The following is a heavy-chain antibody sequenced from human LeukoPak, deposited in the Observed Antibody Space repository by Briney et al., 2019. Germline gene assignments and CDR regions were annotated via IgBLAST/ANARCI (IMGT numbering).Heavy chain of an antibody. CDR2: IYYSGST. CDR1: GGSISGYY. CDR3: ARDGSGTGWYAADY. J-gene: IGHJ4*02. D-gene: IGHD6-19*01. Sequence: SETLSLTCTVSGGSISGYYWTWIRQPPGKGLEWIGYIYYSGSTNYNPSLKSRVTISVDTSKNQFSLKLTSVTAADTAVYYCARDGSGTGWYAADYWGQGTLVTVSS. V-gene: IGHV4-59*01.